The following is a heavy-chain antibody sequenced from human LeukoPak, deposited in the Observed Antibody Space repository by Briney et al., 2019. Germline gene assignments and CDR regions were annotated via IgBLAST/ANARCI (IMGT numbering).Heavy chain of an antibody. Sequence: SETLSLTCAVSGYSISSGYYWGWIRQPPGKGLEWIGSIYHSGSTYYNPSLKSRVTISVDTSKNQFSLKLSSVTAADTAVYHCARHSSPLAGFDYWGQGTLVTVSS. CDR1: GYSISSGYY. J-gene: IGHJ4*02. D-gene: IGHD6-13*01. V-gene: IGHV4-38-2*01. CDR2: IYHSGST. CDR3: ARHSSPLAGFDY.